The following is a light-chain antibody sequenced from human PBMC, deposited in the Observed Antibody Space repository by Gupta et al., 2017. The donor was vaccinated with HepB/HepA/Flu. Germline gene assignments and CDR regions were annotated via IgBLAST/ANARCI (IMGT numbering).Light chain of an antibody. V-gene: IGKV1-9*01. Sequence: MQLTESPSFLSAAVGDRGTSHCRVSHDFESYFSWYQQKPGKAPTLLIYSASTLQGGVPSRFSGSGSGTDFTLTISSLQPEDFANYYCQQCNSYPITFGQGTRLDIK. J-gene: IGKJ5*01. CDR2: SAS. CDR1: HDFESY. CDR3: QQCNSYPIT.